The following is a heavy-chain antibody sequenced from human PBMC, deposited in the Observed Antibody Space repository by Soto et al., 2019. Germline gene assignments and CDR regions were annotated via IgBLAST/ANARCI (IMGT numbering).Heavy chain of an antibody. CDR1: GDSVSSNSAV. V-gene: IGHV6-1*01. CDR2: TYHRSKWYK. J-gene: IGHJ5*02. Sequence: SQTLSVTCAISGDSVSSNSAVWNWIRQSPSRGLEWLGRTYHRSKWYKDYAVSVKSRISINPDTSKNQFSLQLISVTPEDTAVYYCAIGLWSGYYPNWFDPWGQGTLVTVSS. CDR3: AIGLWSGYYPNWFDP. D-gene: IGHD3-3*01.